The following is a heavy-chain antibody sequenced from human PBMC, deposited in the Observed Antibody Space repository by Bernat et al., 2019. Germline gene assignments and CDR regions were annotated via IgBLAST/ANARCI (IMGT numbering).Heavy chain of an antibody. V-gene: IGHV4-59*12. D-gene: IGHD6-13*01. Sequence: QVQLQESGPGLVKPSETLSLTCTVSGGSISSYYWSWIRQPPGKGLEWIGYIYYSGSTNYNPSLKSRVTISVDTSKNQFSLKLSSVTAADTAVYYCARRRIAREGFDPWGQGTLVTVSS. J-gene: IGHJ5*02. CDR3: ARRRIAREGFDP. CDR1: GGSISSYY. CDR2: IYYSGST.